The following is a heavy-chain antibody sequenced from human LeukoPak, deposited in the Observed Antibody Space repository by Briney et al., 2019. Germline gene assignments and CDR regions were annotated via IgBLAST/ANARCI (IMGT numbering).Heavy chain of an antibody. Sequence: GGSLRLSCAASGFTVSSNYMSWVRQAPGKGLEWVSVIYSGGSTYYADSVKGRFTISTDNSKNTLYLQMNSLRAEDTAVYYCARGNEVTSLDYWGQGTLVTVSS. D-gene: IGHD2-21*02. V-gene: IGHV3-53*01. CDR3: ARGNEVTSLDY. CDR2: IYSGGST. CDR1: GFTVSSNY. J-gene: IGHJ4*02.